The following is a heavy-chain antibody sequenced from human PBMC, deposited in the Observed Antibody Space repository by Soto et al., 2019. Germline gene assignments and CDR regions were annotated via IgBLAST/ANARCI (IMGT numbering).Heavy chain of an antibody. V-gene: IGHV6-1*01. Sequence: QSQTLSLTCAISGDSVSSNSAAWNWIRQSPSRGLEWLGRTYYRSKWYNDYAVSVKSRITINPDTSKNQFSLQLNSVTPEDTAVYDCARDRGYCSSTSCKLYYYYYYMDVWGKGTTVTVSS. CDR1: GDSVSSNSAA. D-gene: IGHD2-2*01. CDR3: ARDRGYCSSTSCKLYYYYYYMDV. CDR2: TYYRSKWYN. J-gene: IGHJ6*03.